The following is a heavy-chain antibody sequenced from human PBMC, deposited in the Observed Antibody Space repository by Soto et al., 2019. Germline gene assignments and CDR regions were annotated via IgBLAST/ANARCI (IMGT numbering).Heavy chain of an antibody. CDR3: ARADYYDSSGYPYYYGMDV. CDR2: IYYSGST. D-gene: IGHD3-22*01. V-gene: IGHV4-59*01. Sequence: PSETLSLTCTVSGGSISSYYWSWIRQPPGKGLEWIGYIYYSGSTNYNPSLKSRVTISVDTSKNQFSLKLSSVTAADTAVYYCARADYYDSSGYPYYYGMDVWGQGTTVTVSS. CDR1: GGSISSYY. J-gene: IGHJ6*02.